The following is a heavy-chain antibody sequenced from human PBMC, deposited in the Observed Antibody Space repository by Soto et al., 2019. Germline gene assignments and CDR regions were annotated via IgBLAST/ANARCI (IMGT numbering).Heavy chain of an antibody. CDR3: ARDLNYHTAPTYFQH. D-gene: IGHD1-7*01. Sequence: SVKVSCKASGGTFSSYDINWVRQAPGQGLEWMGGIIPIFGTANYAQKFQGRVTITADESTSTAYMELSSLRSEDTAVYYCARDLNYHTAPTYFQHWGQGTLVTVSS. V-gene: IGHV1-69*13. J-gene: IGHJ1*01. CDR2: IIPIFGTA. CDR1: GGTFSSYD.